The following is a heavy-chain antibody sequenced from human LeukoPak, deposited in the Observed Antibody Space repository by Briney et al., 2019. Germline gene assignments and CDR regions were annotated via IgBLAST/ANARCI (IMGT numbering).Heavy chain of an antibody. D-gene: IGHD5-18*01. CDR1: GYTFTGYY. J-gene: IGHJ4*02. CDR3: VRGGYRYGYDY. Sequence: GASVKVSCKASGYTFTGYYMHWVRQAPGQGLEWMGWINPNSGGTNYAQKFQGWVTMTRDTSISTAYMELSRLKSDDTAMYYCVRGGYRYGYDYWGQGTLVTVSS. V-gene: IGHV1-2*04. CDR2: INPNSGGT.